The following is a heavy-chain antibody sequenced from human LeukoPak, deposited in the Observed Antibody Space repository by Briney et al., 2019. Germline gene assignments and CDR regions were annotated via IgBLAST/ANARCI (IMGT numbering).Heavy chain of an antibody. J-gene: IGHJ4*02. CDR2: MNPNSGNT. V-gene: IGHV1-8*01. CDR3: ARGSKSSSWYYY. CDR1: GYTFTSYD. Sequence: ASVKVSCKASGYTFTSYDINWVRQATGQGLEWMGWMNPNSGNTGYAQKFQGRVTMTRNTSISTAYMELSSLRSEDTAVYYCARGSKSSSWYYYWGQGTLVTVSS. D-gene: IGHD6-13*01.